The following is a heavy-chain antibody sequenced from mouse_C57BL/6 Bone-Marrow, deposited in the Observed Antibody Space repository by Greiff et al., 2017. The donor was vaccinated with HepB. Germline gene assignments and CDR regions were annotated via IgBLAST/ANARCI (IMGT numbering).Heavy chain of an antibody. CDR2: INPNNGGT. D-gene: IGHD2-1*01. CDR3: ARRALLPEGYYAMDY. V-gene: IGHV1-18*01. Sequence: DVHLVESGPELVKPGASVKIPCKASGYTFTDYNMDWVKQSHGKSLEWIGDINPNNGGTIYNQKFKGKATLTVDKSSSTAYMELRSLTSEDTAVYYCARRALLPEGYYAMDYWGQGTSVTVSS. CDR1: GYTFTDYN. J-gene: IGHJ4*01.